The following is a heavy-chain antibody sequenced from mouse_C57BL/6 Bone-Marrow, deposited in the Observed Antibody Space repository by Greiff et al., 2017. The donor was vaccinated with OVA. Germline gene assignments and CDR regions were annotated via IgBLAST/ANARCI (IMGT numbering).Heavy chain of an antibody. J-gene: IGHJ4*01. CDR2: IHTNSGST. D-gene: IGHD2-3*01. V-gene: IGHV1-64*01. Sequence: QVQLQQPGAELVKPGASVKLSCKASGYTFTSYWMHWVKQRPGQGLEWIGMIHTNSGSTNYNEKFKSKATLTVDKSSSTAYMQLSSLTSEDSAVYYCARDYDGYYRYYAMDYWGQGTSVTVSS. CDR1: GYTFTSYW. CDR3: ARDYDGYYRYYAMDY.